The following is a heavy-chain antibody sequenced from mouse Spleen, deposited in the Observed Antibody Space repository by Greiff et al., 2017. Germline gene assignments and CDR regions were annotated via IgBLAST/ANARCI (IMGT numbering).Heavy chain of an antibody. CDR1: GFTFSSYT. V-gene: IGHV5-9*01. CDR3: ARHGKPYDGYSAWFAY. CDR2: ISGGGGNT. Sequence: EVMLVESGGGLVKPGGSLKLSCAASGFTFSSYTMSWVRQTPEKRLEWVATISGGGGNTYYPDSVKGRFTISRDNAKNTLYLQMSSLRSEDTALYYCARHGKPYDGYSAWFAYWGQGTLVTVSA. D-gene: IGHD2-3*01. J-gene: IGHJ3*01.